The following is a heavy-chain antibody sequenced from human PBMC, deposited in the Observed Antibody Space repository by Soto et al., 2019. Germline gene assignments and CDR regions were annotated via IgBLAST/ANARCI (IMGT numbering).Heavy chain of an antibody. CDR3: ARSERGYYDFCSGNTYYYYGMDV. CDR2: MNPNSGNT. J-gene: IGHJ6*02. V-gene: IGHV1-8*01. CDR1: GYTFTSYD. Sequence: ASVKVSCKASGYTFTSYDINWVRQATGQGLEWMGWMNPNSGNTGYAQKFQGRVTMTRNTSISTAYMELSSLRSEDTAVYYCARSERGYYDFCSGNTYYYYGMDVWGQGTTVTVSS. D-gene: IGHD3-3*01.